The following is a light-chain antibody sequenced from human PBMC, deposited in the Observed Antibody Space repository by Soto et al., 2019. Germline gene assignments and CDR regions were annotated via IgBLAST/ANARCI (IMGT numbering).Light chain of an antibody. J-gene: IGLJ3*02. V-gene: IGLV3-21*02. CDR3: QVWDSSSDPWV. CDR2: DDS. CDR1: NIGSKS. Sequence: SYELTQPPSVSVAPGQTARITCGGKNIGSKSVHWYQQKPGQAPVLVVYDDSDRPSGIPERFSGSNSGNTTTLTISRVEAGDEADYYCQVWDSSSDPWVFGGGTKVTVL.